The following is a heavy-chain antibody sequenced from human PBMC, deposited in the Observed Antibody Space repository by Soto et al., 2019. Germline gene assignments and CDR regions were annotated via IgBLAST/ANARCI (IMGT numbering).Heavy chain of an antibody. CDR2: ISSSSSYI. CDR1: GFTFSSYS. Sequence: EVQLVESGGGLVKRGGSLRLSCAASGFTFSSYSMNWVRQAPGKGLEWVSSISSSSSYIYYADSVKGRFTISRDNAKNSLYLQMNSLRAEDTAVYYCARGALRKSYDILTGYYRWGQGTLVTVSS. CDR3: ARGALRKSYDILTGYYR. J-gene: IGHJ4*02. V-gene: IGHV3-21*01. D-gene: IGHD3-9*01.